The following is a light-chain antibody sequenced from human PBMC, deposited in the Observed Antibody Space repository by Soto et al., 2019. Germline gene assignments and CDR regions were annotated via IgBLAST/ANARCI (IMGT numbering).Light chain of an antibody. V-gene: IGLV1-40*01. CDR1: NANLGTGYD. CDR2: DND. CDR3: QSYDSRLSTVV. Sequence: QSVLTQPPSVSGAPGQTVTISCSGTNANLGTGYDVHWYRQVPGTAPKLLLYDNDNRPSGVPDRFSGSRSGTSASLAITGLQVDDEGDYYCQSYDSRLSTVVFGGGTQLTVL. J-gene: IGLJ2*01.